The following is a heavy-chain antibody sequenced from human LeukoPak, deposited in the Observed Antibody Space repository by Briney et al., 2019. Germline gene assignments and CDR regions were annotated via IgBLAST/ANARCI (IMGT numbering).Heavy chain of an antibody. D-gene: IGHD3-22*01. CDR1: GGTFICYA. CDR3: ASSEGYYYDSSGFMGY. CDR2: IIPILGIA. J-gene: IGHJ4*02. V-gene: IGHV1-69*04. Sequence: SVKVTCKASGGTFICYAISWVRQAAGLGLEWMGGIIPILGIANYAQKFQGRGTITADKSTSTAYMELSSLRSEDTAVYYCASSEGYYYDSSGFMGYWGQGTLVTVSS.